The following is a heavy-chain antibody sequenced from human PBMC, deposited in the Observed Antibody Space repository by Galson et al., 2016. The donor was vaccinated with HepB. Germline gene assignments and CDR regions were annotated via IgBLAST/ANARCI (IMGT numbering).Heavy chain of an antibody. Sequence: SLRLSCAASGFTFRSYGMHWVRQAPGKGLEWVAVIWYDGSNKYYTDSVKGRFTISRDNSKNTLYLQMNSLRAEDTAVYYCAKDGWFGERDYYYYGMDVWGLGTMVTVSS. CDR1: GFTFRSYG. CDR3: AKDGWFGERDYYYYGMDV. J-gene: IGHJ6*02. D-gene: IGHD3-10*01. V-gene: IGHV3-33*06. CDR2: IWYDGSNK.